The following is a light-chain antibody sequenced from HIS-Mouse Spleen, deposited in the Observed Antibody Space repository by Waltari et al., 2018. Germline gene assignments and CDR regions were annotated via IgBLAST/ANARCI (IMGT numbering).Light chain of an antibody. J-gene: IGLJ1*01. CDR3: CSYAGSSTYV. Sequence: QSALPQPASLAGSPGESITIPRPGTRRDCRCYNLVFCYQQHPGKAPKLMIYEGSKRPSGVSNRFSGSKSGNTASLTISGLQAEDEADYYCCSYAGSSTYVFGTGTKVTVL. CDR2: EGS. CDR1: RRDCRCYNL. V-gene: IGLV2-23*01.